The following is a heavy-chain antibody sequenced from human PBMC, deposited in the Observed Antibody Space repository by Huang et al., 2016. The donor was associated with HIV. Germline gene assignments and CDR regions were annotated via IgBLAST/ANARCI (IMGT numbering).Heavy chain of an antibody. J-gene: IGHJ5*02. Sequence: QVQLQESGPGLVKPSETLSLTCTVSGGSMSSYYWRWIRQPPGKGLEWIGYIYYSGSTNYNPSLKSRVTISGDTSKNQFSLRLSSVTAADTAVYYCASASIAARRWFDPWGQGSLVTVSS. D-gene: IGHD6-6*01. CDR3: ASASIAARRWFDP. V-gene: IGHV4-59*01. CDR1: GGSMSSYY. CDR2: IYYSGST.